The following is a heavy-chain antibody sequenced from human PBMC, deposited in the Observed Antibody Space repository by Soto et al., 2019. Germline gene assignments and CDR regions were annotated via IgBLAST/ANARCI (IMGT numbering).Heavy chain of an antibody. J-gene: IGHJ5*01. Sequence: PSVTLSLTCSVSGDSISNLDYFWSWIRQPPGQALEYIGYIYKSATTYYNPSFESRVAISVDTSKSQFSLNVTSVTAADTAVYFCARGRYCLTGRCFPNWFDSWGQGALVTV. CDR3: ARGRYCLTGRCFPNWFDS. CDR2: IYKSATT. D-gene: IGHD7-27*01. CDR1: GDSISNLDYF. V-gene: IGHV4-30-4*01.